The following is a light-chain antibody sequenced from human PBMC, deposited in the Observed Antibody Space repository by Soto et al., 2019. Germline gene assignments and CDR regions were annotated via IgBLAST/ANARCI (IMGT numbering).Light chain of an antibody. V-gene: IGLV2-18*02. J-gene: IGLJ2*01. CDR1: SSDVGSYNR. Sequence: QSVLTQPPSVSRSPGQSVTISCTGTSSDVGSYNRVSWYQQPPGTAPKLMIYEVSNRPSGVPDRFSGSKSGNTASLTISGLQAEDEADYYCSSYTSSSTRVFGGGTKLTVL. CDR2: EVS. CDR3: SSYTSSSTRV.